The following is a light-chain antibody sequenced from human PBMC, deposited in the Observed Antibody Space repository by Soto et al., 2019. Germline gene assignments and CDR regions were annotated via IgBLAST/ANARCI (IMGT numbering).Light chain of an antibody. Sequence: QSVLTQPLSASASPGQRVTISCSGGSSNIGSNTVAWYQHLPVSAPPRLIFTAGQRPSGVPGRFSGSKSGTSASLAISGLQSEDEGDYYCSAWDNSLNGYVFGPGTKLTVL. V-gene: IGLV1-44*01. CDR3: SAWDNSLNGYV. CDR1: SSNIGSNT. J-gene: IGLJ1*01. CDR2: TAG.